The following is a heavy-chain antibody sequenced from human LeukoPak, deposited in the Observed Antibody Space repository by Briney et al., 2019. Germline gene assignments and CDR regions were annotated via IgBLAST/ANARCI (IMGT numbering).Heavy chain of an antibody. CDR2: ITSSSTYT. D-gene: IGHD2-8*02. CDR3: ARDLTAGPPPYYYYMDV. CDR1: GFSFSSYN. J-gene: IGHJ6*03. Sequence: GGSLRLSCAASGFSFSSYNMNWVRQTPGKGLEWVSSITSSSTYTFYADSVKGRFTISRDNARNSLYLQMNSLRAEDTAVYYCARDLTAGPPPYYYYMDVWGKGTTVTVSS. V-gene: IGHV3-21*01.